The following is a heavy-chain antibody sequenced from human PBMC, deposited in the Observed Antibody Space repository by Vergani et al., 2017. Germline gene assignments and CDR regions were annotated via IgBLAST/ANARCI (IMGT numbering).Heavy chain of an antibody. D-gene: IGHD6-19*01. CDR2: IYYSGST. CDR3: ARHSTVEWLVKLGWIDP. J-gene: IGHJ5*02. Sequence: QLQLQESGPGLVKPLATLSLTCSVSGASIRSSNYYWGWIRQPPGKGLEWIASIYYSGSTYYNPSLKSRVTISVDTSNNQFSLKLSSVTAADTAVYFCARHSTVEWLVKLGWIDPWGQGILVTVSS. CDR1: GASIRSSNYY. V-gene: IGHV4-39*01.